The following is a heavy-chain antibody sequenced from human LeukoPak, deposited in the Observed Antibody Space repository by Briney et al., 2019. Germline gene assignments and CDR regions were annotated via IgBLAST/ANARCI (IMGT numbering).Heavy chain of an antibody. CDR2: IYTRGNT. CDR3: ARVGDGGDYFDY. CDR1: GGSISSYY. Sequence: SGPGLVKPSETLSLTCSVSGGSISSYYWSWIRQPAGKGLEWIGRIYTRGNTNYNPSLKSRVTMSVDTSKNQISLKLTSVTAADTAVYYCARVGDGGDYFDYWGQGPLVTVSS. V-gene: IGHV4-4*07. J-gene: IGHJ4*02. D-gene: IGHD3-16*01.